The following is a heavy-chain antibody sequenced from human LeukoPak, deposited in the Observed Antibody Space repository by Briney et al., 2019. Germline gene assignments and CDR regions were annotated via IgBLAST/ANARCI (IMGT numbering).Heavy chain of an antibody. CDR1: GYSFTSSY. J-gene: IGHJ6*03. Sequence: ASVKVSCKASGYSFTSSYMHWVRQAPGQGLEWMGLINPSGGSTSYAQKFQGRVTMTRDTSTSTAYMELRSLRSDDTAVYYCARIGVFYYYYMDVWGKGTTVTVSS. V-gene: IGHV1-46*01. CDR2: INPSGGST. D-gene: IGHD3-16*01. CDR3: ARIGVFYYYYMDV.